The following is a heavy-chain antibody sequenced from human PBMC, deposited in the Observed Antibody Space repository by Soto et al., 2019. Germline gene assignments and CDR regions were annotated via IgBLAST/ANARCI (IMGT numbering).Heavy chain of an antibody. CDR1: GYTFTSYS. J-gene: IGHJ2*01. CDR2: INTYNGNT. CDR3: ARDGRFSGTSYYLDL. V-gene: IGHV1-18*01. D-gene: IGHD1-26*01. Sequence: QVQLVQSGGEVKKPGASVKVSCKASGYTFTSYSINWVRQAPGQGLEWMGWINTYNGNTKYEQTLQGRVTMTTDSATSTAYMELRSLRSDYTAVYYCARDGRFSGTSYYLDLWGRGTLVTVSS.